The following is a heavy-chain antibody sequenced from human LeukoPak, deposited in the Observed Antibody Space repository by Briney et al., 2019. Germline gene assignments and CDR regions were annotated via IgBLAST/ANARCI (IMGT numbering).Heavy chain of an antibody. CDR1: GFTFSTYA. CDR2: ITGGGGTT. Sequence: PGGSLRLSCAASGFTFSTYAMSWVRRTPGKGMEWVSAITGGGGTTYYADSVKGRFTISRDNSKNTLYLQMNSLTAEDAAVYYCAGGLDIAVAGPGGYFDYWGQGTLVTVSS. CDR3: AGGLDIAVAGPGGYFDY. D-gene: IGHD6-19*01. J-gene: IGHJ4*02. V-gene: IGHV3-23*01.